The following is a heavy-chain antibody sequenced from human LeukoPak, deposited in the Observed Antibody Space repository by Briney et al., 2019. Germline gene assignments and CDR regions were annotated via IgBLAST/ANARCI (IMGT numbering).Heavy chain of an antibody. CDR2: IYHSGST. Sequence: PSETLSLTCAVSGYSISSGYYWGWIRQPPGKGLEWFGSIYHSGSTYYNPSLKSRVTISVDTSKNQFSLKLSSVTAADTAVYYCAREGTYYYDSSGYSYFDYWGQGTLVTVSS. CDR1: GYSISSGYY. V-gene: IGHV4-38-2*02. J-gene: IGHJ4*02. CDR3: AREGTYYYDSSGYSYFDY. D-gene: IGHD3-22*01.